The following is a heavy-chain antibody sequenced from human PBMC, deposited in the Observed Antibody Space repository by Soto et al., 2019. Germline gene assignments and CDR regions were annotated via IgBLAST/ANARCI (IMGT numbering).Heavy chain of an antibody. Sequence: QVQLVQSGAEVKKPGASVKVSCKASGYTFSSYALHWVRQAPGQRLEWMGWINAGNGNTKYSQKFQGRVTFTRDTPASTAYPELSRLRSEDTAVYYCDSPSYGSGSYYWGQGTLVTVSS. J-gene: IGHJ4*02. V-gene: IGHV1-3*01. D-gene: IGHD3-10*01. CDR3: DSPSYGSGSYY. CDR2: INAGNGNT. CDR1: GYTFSSYA.